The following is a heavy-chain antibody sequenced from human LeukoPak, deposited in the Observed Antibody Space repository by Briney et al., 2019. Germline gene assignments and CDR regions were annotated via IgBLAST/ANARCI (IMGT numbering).Heavy chain of an antibody. D-gene: IGHD3-22*01. CDR2: IYYSGST. Sequence: SKTLSLTCTVSGGSISSYYWSWIRQPPGKGLEWIGYIYYSGSTNYNPSLKSRVTISVDTSKNQFSLKLSSVTAADTAVYYCARYEYYYDSSGYLGYFDYWGQGTLVTVSS. J-gene: IGHJ4*02. CDR3: ARYEYYYDSSGYLGYFDY. V-gene: IGHV4-59*08. CDR1: GGSISSYY.